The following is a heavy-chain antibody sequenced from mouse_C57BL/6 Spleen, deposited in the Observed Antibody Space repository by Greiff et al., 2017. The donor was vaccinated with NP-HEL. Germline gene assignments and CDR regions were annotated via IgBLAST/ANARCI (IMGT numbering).Heavy chain of an antibody. CDR2: IDPETGGT. CDR3: TRLLLRHAMDY. D-gene: IGHD1-2*01. V-gene: IGHV1-15*01. J-gene: IGHJ4*01. Sequence: QVQLQQSGAELVRPGASVTLSCKASGYTFTDYEMHWVKQTPVHGLEWIGAIDPETGGTAYNQKFKVKAILTADKSSSTAYMELRSLTSEDSAVYYCTRLLLRHAMDYWGQGTSVTVSS. CDR1: GYTFTDYE.